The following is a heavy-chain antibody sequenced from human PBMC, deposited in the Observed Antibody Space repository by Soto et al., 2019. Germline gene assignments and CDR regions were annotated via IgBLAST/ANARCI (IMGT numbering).Heavy chain of an antibody. CDR1: GYTFTNYA. J-gene: IGHJ4*02. D-gene: IGHD6-19*01. CDR2: INAGNGNT. V-gene: IGHV1-3*01. CDR3: ARDPGGSAVAEN. Sequence: GASVKVSCKASGYTFTNYAMHWVRQAPGQRLEWMGWINAGNGNTKYSQKFQGRVTITRDTSASTAYMELSSLRSEDTAVYYCARDPGGSAVAENWGQGTLVTVSS.